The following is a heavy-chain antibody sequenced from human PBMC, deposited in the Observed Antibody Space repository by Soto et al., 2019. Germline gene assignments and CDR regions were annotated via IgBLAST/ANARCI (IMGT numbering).Heavy chain of an antibody. CDR2: IYYSGGA. Sequence: SETLSLTCTVSGASMTSYYWTWIRQPPGKGLEWIGYIYYSGGANYNPSLKSRVTISLDTSKNQFSLKLNSVTTADTAVYYCAGSGYYHNSGMDVWGQGTTVT. CDR1: GASMTSYY. CDR3: AGSGYYHNSGMDV. D-gene: IGHD3-22*01. J-gene: IGHJ6*02. V-gene: IGHV4-59*01.